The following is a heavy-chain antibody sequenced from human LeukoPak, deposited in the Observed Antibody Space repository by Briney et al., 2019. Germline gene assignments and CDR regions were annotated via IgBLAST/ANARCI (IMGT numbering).Heavy chain of an antibody. D-gene: IGHD5-18*01. CDR1: GFTFSDYV. CDR2: ISGSGGST. J-gene: IGHJ4*02. CDR3: AKVRGYSYGYFDY. Sequence: GGSLRLSCAASGFTFSDYVMSWVRQAPGKGLEWVSAISGSGGSTYYADSVKGRFTISRDNSKNTLYLQMNSLRAEDTAVYYCAKVRGYSYGYFDYWGQGTLVTVSS. V-gene: IGHV3-23*01.